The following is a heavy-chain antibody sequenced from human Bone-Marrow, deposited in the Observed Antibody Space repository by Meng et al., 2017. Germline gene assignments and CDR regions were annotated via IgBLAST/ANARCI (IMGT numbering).Heavy chain of an antibody. D-gene: IGHD2-21*01. CDR3: VRDENISLGKLFGDY. V-gene: IGHV1-2*06. J-gene: IGHJ4*02. CDR2: INPNSGDT. CDR1: GYSFTAYY. Sequence: QVQLVKSGAEVKEPGASLRVSCKPSGYSFTAYYIHWVRQAPGQGLEWLGHINPNSGDTLYAQKFQGRVSMTGDTSISTAYVELSSLRSDDTAVYYCVRDENISLGKLFGDYWGQGTMVTVSS.